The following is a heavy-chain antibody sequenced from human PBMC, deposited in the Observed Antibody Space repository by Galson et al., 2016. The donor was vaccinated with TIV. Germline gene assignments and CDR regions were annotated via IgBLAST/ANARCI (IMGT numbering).Heavy chain of an antibody. CDR3: ARTAIAVAGPPYYAMDV. V-gene: IGHV3-11*04. Sequence: SLRLSCAGSGFTFSDYYMSWIRQAPGKGLEWISDISWSGSPTNYADSVKGRFTISRVNAQNSLYLQMNSLRAEDTALYFCARTAIAVAGPPYYAMDVWGQGTTVTVSS. D-gene: IGHD6-19*01. CDR2: ISWSGSPT. J-gene: IGHJ6*02. CDR1: GFTFSDYY.